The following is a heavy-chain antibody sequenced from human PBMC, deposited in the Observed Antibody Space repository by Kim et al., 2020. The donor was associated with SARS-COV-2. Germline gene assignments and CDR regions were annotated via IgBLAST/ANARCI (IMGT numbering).Heavy chain of an antibody. CDR2: IYYSGST. CDR1: GGSISSGGYY. V-gene: IGHV4-31*03. CDR3: ASPCSGGCCSSWYFDY. D-gene: IGHD2-15*01. Sequence: SETLSLTCTVSGGSISSGGYYWSWIRQHPGKGLEWIGYIYYSGSTYYNPSLKSRVTISVDTSKNQFSLKLSSVTAADTAEYYCASPCSGGCCSSWYFDYSGQGTRFTVSS. J-gene: IGHJ4*02.